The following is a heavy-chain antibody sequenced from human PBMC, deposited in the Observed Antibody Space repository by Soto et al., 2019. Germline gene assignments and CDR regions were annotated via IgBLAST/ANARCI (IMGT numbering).Heavy chain of an antibody. Sequence: ASVKVSGKASGYTFTGYYMHWVRQAPGQGLEWMGWINPNSSGTNYAQKFQGRVTMTRDTSISTAYMELSRLRSDDTAVYYCARGGYCTNGVCHGGGYYYGMDVWGQGTTVTVSS. V-gene: IGHV1-2*02. CDR3: ARGGYCTNGVCHGGGYYYGMDV. J-gene: IGHJ6*02. CDR2: INPNSSGT. CDR1: GYTFTGYY. D-gene: IGHD2-8*01.